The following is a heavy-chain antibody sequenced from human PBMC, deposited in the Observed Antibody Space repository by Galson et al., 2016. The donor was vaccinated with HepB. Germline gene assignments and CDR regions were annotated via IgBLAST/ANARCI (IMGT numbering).Heavy chain of an antibody. CDR3: ARKGRGGYGYEYYFDY. CDR2: IDWEDDK. D-gene: IGHD5-12*01. J-gene: IGHJ4*02. Sequence: PPGKALEWLALIDWEDDKYYSTSLKTRLTISKDTSENQVVLTMTDMDPVDAATYYCARKGRGGYGYEYYFDYWGQGTLVTVSS. V-gene: IGHV2-70*01.